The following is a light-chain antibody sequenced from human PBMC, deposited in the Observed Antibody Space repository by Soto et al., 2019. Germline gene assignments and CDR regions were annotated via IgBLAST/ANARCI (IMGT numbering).Light chain of an antibody. CDR1: QTISSW. J-gene: IGKJ1*01. Sequence: DLQMTQSPSTLSGSLGDSVTITCRASQTISSWLAWYQQKPGKVPKLLIYAESTLQSGVPSRLSGSGSGTDLNLTISRLQPEDVATYYCQKYNSAPWTCGQGTKVDIK. CDR2: AES. V-gene: IGKV1-27*01. CDR3: QKYNSAPWT.